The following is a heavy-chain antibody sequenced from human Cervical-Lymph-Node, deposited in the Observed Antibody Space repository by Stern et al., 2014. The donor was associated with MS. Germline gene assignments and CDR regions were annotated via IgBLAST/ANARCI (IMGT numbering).Heavy chain of an antibody. D-gene: IGHD3-10*02. V-gene: IGHV1-24*01. CDR2: FDPEDGET. CDR1: GYTLTELS. CDR3: ATSYLFGESRDY. J-gene: IGHJ4*02. Sequence: QFQLVQPGAEVKKPGASVMVSCKVSGYTLTELSMHWVRQALGKRLEWMGGFDPEDGETIYAQNVQGRVTMTEDTSTDTAYMELSSLRSEDTAVYYCATSYLFGESRDYWGQGTLVTVSS.